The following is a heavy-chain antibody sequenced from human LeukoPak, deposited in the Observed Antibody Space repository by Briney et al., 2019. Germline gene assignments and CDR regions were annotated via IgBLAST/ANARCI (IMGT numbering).Heavy chain of an antibody. D-gene: IGHD4-17*01. CDR3: ARVGTVSSEVDY. CDR2: IYYSGST. V-gene: IGHV4-39*07. J-gene: IGHJ4*02. CDR1: GGSISIRSYY. Sequence: SETLSLTCTVSGGSISIRSYYWGWIRQPPGKGLEWIGSIYYSGSTYYNPSLKSRVTISVDTSKNQFSLKLSSVTAADTAVYCCARVGTVSSEVDYWGQGTLVTVSS.